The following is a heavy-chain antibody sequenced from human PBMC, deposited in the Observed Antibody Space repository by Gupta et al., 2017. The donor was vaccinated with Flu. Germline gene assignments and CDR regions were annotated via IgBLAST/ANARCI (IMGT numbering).Heavy chain of an antibody. J-gene: IGHJ4*02. V-gene: IGHV1-3*01. CDR3: VRGIWTCSTQHYYLYY. D-gene: IGHD3/OR15-3a*01. CDR1: GFTFTDYA. Sequence: QVKLVQSGAAVGEHGYSVQVSCKAYGFTFTDYAMHCVHQAPGHSLAWMGWINAGNGHTRYSQNFQARVIITRDTSANTVYMELSSRRYEDTAVYYCVRGIWTCSTQHYYLYYWGQGTLVAVSS. CDR2: INAGNGHT.